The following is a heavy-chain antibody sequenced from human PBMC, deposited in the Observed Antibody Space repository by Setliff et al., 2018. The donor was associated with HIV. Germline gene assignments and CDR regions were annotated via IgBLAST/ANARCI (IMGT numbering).Heavy chain of an antibody. CDR2: SHTSGNT. D-gene: IGHD3-22*01. V-gene: IGHV4-4*09. CDR1: GGSISRYY. J-gene: IGHJ4*02. Sequence: SETLSLTCTVSGGSISRYYRSWIRQPPGKGLEWIGYSHTSGNTNYNPSLKSRVTISVDTSKNQFSLKLSSVTAADTAVYYCARHAIDSGGYYSQFDYWGQGTLVTVSS. CDR3: ARHAIDSGGYYSQFDY.